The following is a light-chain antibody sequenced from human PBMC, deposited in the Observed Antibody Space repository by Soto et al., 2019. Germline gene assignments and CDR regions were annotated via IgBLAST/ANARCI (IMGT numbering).Light chain of an antibody. Sequence: QSALTQPPSASGSPGQSVTISCTGNSNDVGHSSFISWYQQHPGKGPKLIIYEVSKRPSGVPDRFSGSKSGNTASLSVSGLQDEDEADYFCNAQADNAKHVFGTGTKVTVL. CDR2: EVS. CDR3: NAQADNAKHV. CDR1: SNDVGHSSF. J-gene: IGLJ1*01. V-gene: IGLV2-8*01.